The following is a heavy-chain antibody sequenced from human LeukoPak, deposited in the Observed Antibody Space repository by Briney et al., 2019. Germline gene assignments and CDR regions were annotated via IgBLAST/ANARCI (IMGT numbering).Heavy chain of an antibody. CDR1: GYTFTGYY. CDR3: AREGVWYTSSPNDY. CDR2: INPKSGDT. V-gene: IGHV1-2*02. D-gene: IGHD6-6*01. J-gene: IGHJ4*02. Sequence: ASVKVSCKASGYTFTGYYMHWVRQAPGQGLEWMGWINPKSGDTNYAQKFQGRATMTRDTSISTAYMELSRLRSDDTAVYHCAREGVWYTSSPNDYWGQGTLVTVSS.